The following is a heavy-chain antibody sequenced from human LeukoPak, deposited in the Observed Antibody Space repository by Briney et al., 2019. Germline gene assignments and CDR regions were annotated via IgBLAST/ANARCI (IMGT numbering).Heavy chain of an antibody. Sequence: SETLSLTRTVSRGSISSSRYYWGWIRHPPGKGLEWLGSIYYSGSTYYNPSLKSRVTISVDTSKNQFSLKLSSVTTADTAVYYCARQAEYSRGWYDWGQGTLVTVSS. CDR3: ARQAEYSRGWYD. V-gene: IGHV4-39*01. CDR2: IYYSGST. J-gene: IGHJ4*02. D-gene: IGHD6-19*01. CDR1: RGSISSSRYY.